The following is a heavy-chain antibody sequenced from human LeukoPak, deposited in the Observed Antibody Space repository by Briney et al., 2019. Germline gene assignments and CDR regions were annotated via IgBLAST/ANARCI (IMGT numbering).Heavy chain of an antibody. CDR2: IWYDGINK. CDR1: VFTFSRYG. J-gene: IGHJ6*02. Sequence: GGSLRLSCAASVFTFSRYGMHWVRQAPGRGLEGVAVIWYDGINKYYADSVKGRFTISRDNSKNTLYLQMNSLRAEDTAVYYCARRNYYYGMDVWGQGTTVTVSS. V-gene: IGHV3-33*01. CDR3: ARRNYYYGMDV.